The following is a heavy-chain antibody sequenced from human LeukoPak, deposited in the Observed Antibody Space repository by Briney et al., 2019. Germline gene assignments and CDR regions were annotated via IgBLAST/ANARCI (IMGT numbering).Heavy chain of an antibody. Sequence: SSETLSLTCTVSGYSISSGYYWSWIRQPPGKGLEWIGYIYYTGSTNYNPSLKSRVTISLDTSKNQFSLKLRSVTAADTAVYYCARGDGFSGYDYFDYWGQGTLVTVSS. D-gene: IGHD5-12*01. V-gene: IGHV4-61*01. J-gene: IGHJ4*02. CDR3: ARGDGFSGYDYFDY. CDR2: IYYTGST. CDR1: GYSISSGYY.